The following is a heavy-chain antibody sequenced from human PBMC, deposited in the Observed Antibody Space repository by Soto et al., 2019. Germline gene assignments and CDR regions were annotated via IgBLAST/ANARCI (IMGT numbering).Heavy chain of an antibody. CDR2: IIPIFGKV. J-gene: IGHJ4*02. D-gene: IGHD3-10*01. CDR3: ARGELGYCKGGRCHSPFDY. CDR1: GGIFSRHS. V-gene: IGHV1-69*01. Sequence: QVQLVQSGPEMKKPGSSVKVSCKVFGGIFSRHSINWGRLAPGQGLEWVGGIIPIFGKVNYAQKFQDRVTITADESTKTVYMEVTSLKPEDTAVYYCARGELGYCKGGRCHSPFDYWGQGTLVTVS.